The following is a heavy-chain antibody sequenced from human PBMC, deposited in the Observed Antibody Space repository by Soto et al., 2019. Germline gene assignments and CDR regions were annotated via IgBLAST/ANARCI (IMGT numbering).Heavy chain of an antibody. Sequence: EVHLLESGGGLVQPGGSLRLSCVASGFTFSSYSMSWVRQAPGKGLEWVSGFRAGGDDGTTYYADSVKGRFTISRDNSKKTRFLQMNSLRAEDTAIYYCAKKVNSGSGSQYFDYFGQGTLVTVSS. CDR3: AKKVNSGSGSQYFDY. CDR1: GFTFSSYS. J-gene: IGHJ4*02. D-gene: IGHD3-10*01. CDR2: FRAGGDDGTT. V-gene: IGHV3-23*01.